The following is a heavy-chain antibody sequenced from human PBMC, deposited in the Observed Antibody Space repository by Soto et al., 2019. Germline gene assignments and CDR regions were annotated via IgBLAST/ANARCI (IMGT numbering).Heavy chain of an antibody. J-gene: IGHJ6*02. V-gene: IGHV1-18*04. CDR2: ISAYNGNT. Sequence: ASVKVSCKASGYTFTSYGISWGRQAPGQGLEWMGWISAYNGNTNYAQKLQGRVTMTTDTSTSTAYMELRSLRSDDTAVYYCARDRISPRYYYGMDVWGQGTTVTVSS. CDR1: GYTFTSYG. D-gene: IGHD2-15*01. CDR3: ARDRISPRYYYGMDV.